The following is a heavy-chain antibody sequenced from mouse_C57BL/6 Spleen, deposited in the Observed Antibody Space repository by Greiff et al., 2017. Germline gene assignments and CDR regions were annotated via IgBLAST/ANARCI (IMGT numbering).Heavy chain of an antibody. D-gene: IGHD2-4*01. Sequence: VQLQQSGAELVKPGASVKLSCTASGFNIKDYYMHWAKQRTEQGLEWIGRIDPEDGATKYAPKFQGKATITADTSSNTAYLQLSSLTSEDTAVYYCASNYDYTFVYFDYWGQGTTLTVSS. CDR3: ASNYDYTFVYFDY. CDR1: GFNIKDYY. V-gene: IGHV14-2*01. J-gene: IGHJ2*01. CDR2: IDPEDGAT.